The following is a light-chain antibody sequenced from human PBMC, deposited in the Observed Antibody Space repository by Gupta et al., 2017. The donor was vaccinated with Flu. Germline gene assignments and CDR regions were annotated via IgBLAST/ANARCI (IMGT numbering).Light chain of an antibody. CDR1: SNDLGANDY. J-gene: IGLJ3*02. V-gene: IGLV2-11*01. Sequence: QSALTQPRSVSGSPGQSVTISCTGTSNDLGANDYVLWFQQDPGKAPKVIMYDVRQRPSGVPDRFFGSKSGSTASLTIAGLQTEDEADYYCCSETGNYWVFGGGTKLTVL. CDR2: DVR. CDR3: CSETGNYWV.